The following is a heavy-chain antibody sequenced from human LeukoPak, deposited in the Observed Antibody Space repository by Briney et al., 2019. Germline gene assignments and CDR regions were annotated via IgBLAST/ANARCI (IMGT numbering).Heavy chain of an antibody. D-gene: IGHD3-10*01. CDR2: IYSGGST. Sequence: GGSLRLSCAASGFTDSSNYMIWVREAPGKALEGVSVIYSGGSTYYADSVKGRFTISRDNSKNTLYLQMNSLRAEDTAVYYCARVRFGVRGGIKYYYYYGMDVWGQGTTVTVSS. V-gene: IGHV3-53*01. CDR1: GFTDSSNY. J-gene: IGHJ6*02. CDR3: ARVRFGVRGGIKYYYYYGMDV.